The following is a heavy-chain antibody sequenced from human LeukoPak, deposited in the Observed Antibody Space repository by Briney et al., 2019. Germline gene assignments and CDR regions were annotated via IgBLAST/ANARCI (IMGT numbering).Heavy chain of an antibody. CDR2: ISSSSSTI. J-gene: IGHJ5*02. CDR1: GFTFSSYS. V-gene: IGHV3-48*01. D-gene: IGHD3-3*01. Sequence: GGSLRLSCAASGFTFSSYSMNWVRQAPGKGLEWVSYISSSSSTIYYADSVKGRFTISRDNAKNSLYLQMNSLRAEDTAVYYCARLYYDFWSGYPNWFDPWGQGTLVTVSS. CDR3: ARLYYDFWSGYPNWFDP.